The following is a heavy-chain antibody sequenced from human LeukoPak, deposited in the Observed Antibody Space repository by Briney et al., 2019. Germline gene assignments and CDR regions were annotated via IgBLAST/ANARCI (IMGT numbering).Heavy chain of an antibody. J-gene: IGHJ5*02. CDR2: IYYSGST. CDR1: GGSISSGDYY. D-gene: IGHD3-3*01. CDR3: ARDNPWGVVMGNRFDP. Sequence: SETLSLTCTVSGGSISSGDYYWSWIRQPPGRGLGGIGYIYYSGSTYYNPSLKSRVTISIDTSKNQFSLRLSSVTAADTAVYYCARDNPWGVVMGNRFDPWGQGTLVTVSS. V-gene: IGHV4-30-4*01.